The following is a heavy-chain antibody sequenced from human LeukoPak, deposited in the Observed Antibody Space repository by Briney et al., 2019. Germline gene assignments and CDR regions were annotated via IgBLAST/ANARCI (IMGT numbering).Heavy chain of an antibody. Sequence: PGGSLRLSCAASEFTFSSYAMQWVRQAPGKGLEWVSGISASGGSTWYADSVKGRFTISRGNSENTLYLQMNSLRAEDTAVYYCAKYVSAKGPPYALDVWGQGTTVTVSS. CDR2: ISASGGST. D-gene: IGHD2/OR15-2a*01. CDR1: EFTFSSYA. V-gene: IGHV3-23*01. J-gene: IGHJ6*02. CDR3: AKYVSAKGPPYALDV.